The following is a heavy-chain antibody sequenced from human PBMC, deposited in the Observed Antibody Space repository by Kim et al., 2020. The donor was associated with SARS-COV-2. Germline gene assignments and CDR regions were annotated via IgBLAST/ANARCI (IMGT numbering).Heavy chain of an antibody. V-gene: IGHV4-59*01. J-gene: IGHJ4*02. CDR1: GGSISSYY. CDR2: IYYSGST. D-gene: IGHD6-19*01. Sequence: SETLSLTCTVSGGSISSYYWSWIRQPPGKGLEWIGYIYYSGSTNYNPSLKSRVTISVDTSKNQFSLKLSSVTAADTAVYYCARGQDSSGWTFDYCGQGTLVTVSS. CDR3: ARGQDSSGWTFDY.